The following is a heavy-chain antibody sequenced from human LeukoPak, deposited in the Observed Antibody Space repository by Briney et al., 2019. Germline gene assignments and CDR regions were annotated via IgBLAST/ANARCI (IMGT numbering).Heavy chain of an antibody. CDR2: IIPIFGAV. CDR3: ARGPIDMATDRPAEYFHH. J-gene: IGHJ1*01. Sequence: SVTVSCKASGGTFNSYAISWVRQVPGQGLKWMGRIIPIFGAVDYAQKFQGRVTITADNSTSTAYMELISLKSEDTAVYYCARGPIDMATDRPAEYFHHWGQGTLVTVSS. D-gene: IGHD5-24*01. V-gene: IGHV1-69*06. CDR1: GGTFNSYA.